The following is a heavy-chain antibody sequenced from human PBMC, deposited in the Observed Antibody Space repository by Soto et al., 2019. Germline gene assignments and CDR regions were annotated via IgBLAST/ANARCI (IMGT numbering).Heavy chain of an antibody. CDR2: IYYSGTT. V-gene: IGHV4-31*03. CDR1: GGSIDAATYY. D-gene: IGHD3-3*01. Sequence: SETLSLTCSVSGGSIDAATYYWTWVRQGPGKGLEWIGNIYYSGTTFYNPSLKSRVNIFLDISKNQFSLNLISVTAADTAVYFCARDKGYYDFFNGSHYYYFMDVWGQGTPVTVSS. J-gene: IGHJ6*02. CDR3: ARDKGYYDFFNGSHYYYFMDV.